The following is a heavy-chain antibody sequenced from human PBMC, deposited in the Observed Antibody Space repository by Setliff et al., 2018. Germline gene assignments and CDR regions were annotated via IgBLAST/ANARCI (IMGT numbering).Heavy chain of an antibody. Sequence: GESLKISCKASEYTFTNYWIGWVRQMPGKGLEWMGVVYCGDSDTRYSPSFQGQVTMSADKSIRSAYLQWSSLKASDTAMYHCARLGYSDAFDIWGQGTMVTVS. CDR3: ARLGYSDAFDI. CDR2: VYCGDSDT. CDR1: EYTFTNYW. J-gene: IGHJ3*02. V-gene: IGHV5-51*01. D-gene: IGHD5-18*01.